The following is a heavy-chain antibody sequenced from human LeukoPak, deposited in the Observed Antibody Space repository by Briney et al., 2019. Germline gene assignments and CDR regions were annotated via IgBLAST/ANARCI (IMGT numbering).Heavy chain of an antibody. CDR1: GGPISSYY. CDR2: IYYSGST. V-gene: IGHV4-59*01. D-gene: IGHD3-22*01. Sequence: SETLSLTCTVSGGPISSYYWSWIRQPPGKGLEWIGYIYYSGSTNYNPSLKSRVTISVDTSKNQFSLKLSSVTAADTAVYYCARFSLGLSGYSAWGQGTLVTVSS. CDR3: ARFSLGLSGYSA. J-gene: IGHJ5*02.